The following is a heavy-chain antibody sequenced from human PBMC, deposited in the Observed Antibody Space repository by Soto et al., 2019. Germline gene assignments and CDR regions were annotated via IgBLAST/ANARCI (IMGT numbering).Heavy chain of an antibody. CDR1: GFTFSSYA. V-gene: IGHV3-23*01. J-gene: IGHJ4*02. D-gene: IGHD6-19*01. Sequence: GGSLRLSCAASGFTFSSYAMSWVRQAPGKGLEWVSAISGSGGSTYYADSVKGRFTISRDNSKNTLYLQMNSLRAEDTAAYYCAKDERAYSSGWYGYWGQGTLVTVSS. CDR3: AKDERAYSSGWYGY. CDR2: ISGSGGST.